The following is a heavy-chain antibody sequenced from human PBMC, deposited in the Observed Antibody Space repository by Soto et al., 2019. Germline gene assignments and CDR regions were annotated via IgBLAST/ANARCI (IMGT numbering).Heavy chain of an antibody. CDR3: ARSLAGHFDY. CDR1: GFTFNIYS. V-gene: IGHV3-48*02. Sequence: EVQLVESGGGLVQPGGSLRLSCAASGFTFNIYSMNWVRQAPGKGLEWVSYITSDTTTIHYAHSVRGRFTISRDNAETSLFLQMNSLRDEATAAYYCARSLAGHFDYWGQGALVTVSS. J-gene: IGHJ4*02. CDR2: ITSDTTTI. D-gene: IGHD6-19*01.